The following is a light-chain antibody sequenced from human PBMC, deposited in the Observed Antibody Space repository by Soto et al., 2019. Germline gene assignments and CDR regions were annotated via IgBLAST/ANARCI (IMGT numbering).Light chain of an antibody. CDR1: QSISSW. V-gene: IGKV1-5*03. CDR3: QQYNSYPWT. CDR2: KAS. J-gene: IGKJ1*01. Sequence: EIQMTQSPSPLSASVGDRVTITCPASQSISSWLAWYQQKPGKAPKLLIYKASTLESGVPSNFSGSGSGTECTLTISSLQPEDVATYYCQQYNSYPWTLGQGTKVDIK.